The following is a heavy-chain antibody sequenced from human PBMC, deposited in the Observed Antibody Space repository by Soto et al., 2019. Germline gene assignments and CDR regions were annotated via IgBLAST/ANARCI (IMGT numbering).Heavy chain of an antibody. J-gene: IGHJ4*02. D-gene: IGHD2-15*01. V-gene: IGHV3-33*05. CDR3: VPDVVVIAAKGY. Sequence: GGSLRLSCAASGFTFSSYGMHWVRQAPGKGLEWVAVISYDGSNKYYADSVKGRFTISRDNAKNSLYLQMNGLRVEDTAVYYCVPDVVVIAAKGYWGQGSLVTVSS. CDR2: ISYDGSNK. CDR1: GFTFSSYG.